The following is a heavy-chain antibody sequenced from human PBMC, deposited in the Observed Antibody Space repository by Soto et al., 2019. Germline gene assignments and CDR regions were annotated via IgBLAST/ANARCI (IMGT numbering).Heavy chain of an antibody. Sequence: GASVKVSCKASGYTFTSYDMNWVRQATGQRLERKGRMKLNSGNTGYAQKFQGRVTMTRNTSISTAYMELSSLRSEDTAVYYCARGRDDIVVVPAAMPIQYYYYYYMDVWGKGTTVTVSS. D-gene: IGHD2-2*01. CDR2: MKLNSGNT. CDR3: ARGRDDIVVVPAAMPIQYYYYYYMDV. V-gene: IGHV1-8*01. J-gene: IGHJ6*03. CDR1: GYTFTSYD.